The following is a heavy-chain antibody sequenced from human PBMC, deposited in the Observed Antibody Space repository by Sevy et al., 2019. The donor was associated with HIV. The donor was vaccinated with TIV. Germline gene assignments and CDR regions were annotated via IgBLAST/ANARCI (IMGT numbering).Heavy chain of an antibody. V-gene: IGHV3-48*02. CDR2: ISSSSSTI. CDR1: GFTFSSYS. J-gene: IGHJ5*02. D-gene: IGHD3-3*01. CDR3: ARDLGLDFWSGYSTYNWFDP. Sequence: GGSLRLSCAASGFTFSSYSMNWVRQAPGKGLEWVSYISSSSSTIYHADSVKGRFTISRDNAKNSLYLQMNSLRDEDTAVYYCARDLGLDFWSGYSTYNWFDPWGQGTLVTVSS.